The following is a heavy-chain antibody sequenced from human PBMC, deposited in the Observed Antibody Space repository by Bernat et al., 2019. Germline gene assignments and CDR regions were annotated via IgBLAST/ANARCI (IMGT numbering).Heavy chain of an antibody. CDR1: GFTFISYG. CDR3: AGESRVVDTAMSALGDSMRFDP. J-gene: IGHJ5*02. D-gene: IGHD5-18*01. CDR2: IRYEGSNK. V-gene: IGHV3-33*01. Sequence: QVQLVESGGGLVQLGRSLRLSCAASGFTFISYGMHWVRQAPVKGLEWVAGIRYEGSNKYYADSVKGRFTISRDNSKNTLYLQMRSLGAEDTDVYYCAGESRVVDTAMSALGDSMRFDPWGQGALVTVSS.